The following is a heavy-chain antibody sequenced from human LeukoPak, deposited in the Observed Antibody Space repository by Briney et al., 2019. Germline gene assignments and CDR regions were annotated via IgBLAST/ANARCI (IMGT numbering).Heavy chain of an antibody. J-gene: IGHJ5*02. Sequence: NSSETLSLTCAVSGYSISSGYYWGWIRQPPEKGLEWIGSIYHSGSTYYNPSLKSRVTISVDTSKNQFSLKLSSVTAADTAVYYCARRLHGIVVVPADPWGQGTLVTVSS. CDR3: ARRLHGIVVVPADP. V-gene: IGHV4-38-2*01. D-gene: IGHD2-2*01. CDR1: GYSISSGYY. CDR2: IYHSGST.